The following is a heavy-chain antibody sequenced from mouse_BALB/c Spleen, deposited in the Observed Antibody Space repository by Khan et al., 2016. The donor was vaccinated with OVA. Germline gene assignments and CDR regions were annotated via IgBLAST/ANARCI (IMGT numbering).Heavy chain of an antibody. CDR3: AKPNYYGYWYFDV. D-gene: IGHD1-1*01. J-gene: IGHJ1*01. Sequence: QVQLKESGPGLVAPSQSLSITCTVSGFSLTSYGVSWVRQPPGKGLEWLGVIWGDGSTNFHSALRSRLTISKDNSKSQVFLKLSSLQTDDTATYYCAKPNYYGYWYFDVWGAGTTVTVSS. V-gene: IGHV2-3*01. CDR1: GFSLTSYG. CDR2: IWGDGST.